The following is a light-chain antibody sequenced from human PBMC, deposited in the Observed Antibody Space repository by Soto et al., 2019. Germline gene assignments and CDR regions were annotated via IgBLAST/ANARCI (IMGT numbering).Light chain of an antibody. CDR1: QSVSSW. CDR2: KAS. J-gene: IGKJ1*01. CDR3: QQYDSYSPWT. V-gene: IGKV1-5*03. Sequence: DLQMTQSPATLSASLGDRVTITCRGSQSVSSWLAWHQQKPGKAPKLLVYKASSLESGVPSRFSGSGSGTEFTLTISSLQPDDFATYYCQQYDSYSPWTFGQGTKVDIK.